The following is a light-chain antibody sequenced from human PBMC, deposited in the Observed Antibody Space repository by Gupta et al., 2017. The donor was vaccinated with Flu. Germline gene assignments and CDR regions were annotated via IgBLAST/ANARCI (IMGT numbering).Light chain of an antibody. J-gene: IGKJ2*01. CDR2: GAS. CDR3: QQYSNWPPRYT. V-gene: IGKV3-15*01. Sequence: EIEMMQSPATLSVSPGERATVSCRASENIKSNLAWYQLKPGQTPRLLIYGASTTAIGIPARFSGSGSGTEFTLTISSLQSEDVAVYYCQQYSNWPPRYTFGQGTKLEIK. CDR1: ENIKSN.